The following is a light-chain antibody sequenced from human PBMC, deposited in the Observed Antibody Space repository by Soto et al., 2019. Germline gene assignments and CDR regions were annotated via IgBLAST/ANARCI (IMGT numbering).Light chain of an antibody. J-gene: IGKJ1*01. CDR1: QTISSW. CDR2: KPS. V-gene: IGKV1-5*03. Sequence: DIQMTQSPSTLSGSVGDRVTITCRASQTISSWLAWYQQKPGKAPKLLIYKPSTLKSGVPSRFSGSGSGTEFTLTISSLQPDDFATYDCQHYNSYSAAFGQGTKVELK. CDR3: QHYNSYSAA.